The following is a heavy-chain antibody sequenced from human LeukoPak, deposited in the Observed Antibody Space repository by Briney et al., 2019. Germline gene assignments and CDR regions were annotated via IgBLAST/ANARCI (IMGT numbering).Heavy chain of an antibody. D-gene: IGHD4-17*01. Sequence: GASVKVSCKASGYTFTSYYMHWVRQAPGQGLEWMGIINPSGGSTSYAQKFQGRVTMTRDTSTSTVYMELSSLRSEDTAVYYCARPSYGDYARDAFDIWGQGTMVTVSS. CDR3: ARPSYGDYARDAFDI. CDR2: INPSGGST. J-gene: IGHJ3*02. CDR1: GYTFTSYY. V-gene: IGHV1-46*01.